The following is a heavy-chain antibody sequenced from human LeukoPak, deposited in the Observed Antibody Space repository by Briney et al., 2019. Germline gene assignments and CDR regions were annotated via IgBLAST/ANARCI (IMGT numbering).Heavy chain of an antibody. D-gene: IGHD4-17*01. J-gene: IGHJ4*02. V-gene: IGHV3-30*02. Sequence: SGGSLRLSCAASGFTFSSYGMHWVRQAPGKGLEWVAFIRYDGSNKYYADSVKGRFTISRDNSKNTLYLQMNSLRAEDTAVYYCAKLATVTTSYFDYWGQGTLVTVSS. CDR1: GFTFSSYG. CDR2: IRYDGSNK. CDR3: AKLATVTTSYFDY.